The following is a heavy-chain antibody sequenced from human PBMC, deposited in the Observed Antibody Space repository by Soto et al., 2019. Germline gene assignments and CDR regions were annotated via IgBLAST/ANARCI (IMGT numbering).Heavy chain of an antibody. CDR2: IIPTLGIA. D-gene: IGHD2-15*01. CDR3: ARDLGKGYCSGGSCYSGYFQH. J-gene: IGHJ1*01. Sequence: QVQLVQSGAEVKKPGSSVKVSCKASGGTFSSYTISWVRQAPGQGLEWMGRIIPTLGIANYAQKFQGRVTITADKSTSTAYMELSSLRSEDTAVYYCARDLGKGYCSGGSCYSGYFQHWGQGTLVTVSS. V-gene: IGHV1-69*08. CDR1: GGTFSSYT.